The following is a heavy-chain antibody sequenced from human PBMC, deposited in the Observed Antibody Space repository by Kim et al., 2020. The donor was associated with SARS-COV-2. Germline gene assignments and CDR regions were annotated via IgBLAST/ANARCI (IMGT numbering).Heavy chain of an antibody. V-gene: IGHV1-18*04. J-gene: IGHJ4*02. D-gene: IGHD3-10*01. CDR2: ISAYNGNT. CDR3: ARDQGDYYGSGTTVGFDY. Sequence: ASVKVSCKASGYTFTSYGISWVRQAPGQGLEWMGWISAYNGNTNYAQKLQGRVTMTTDTSTSTAYMELRSLRSDDTAVYYCARDQGDYYGSGTTVGFDYWGQGTLVTVSS. CDR1: GYTFTSYG.